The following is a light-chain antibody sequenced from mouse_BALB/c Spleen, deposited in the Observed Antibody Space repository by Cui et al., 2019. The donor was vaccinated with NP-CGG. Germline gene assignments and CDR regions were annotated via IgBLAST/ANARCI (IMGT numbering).Light chain of an antibody. J-gene: IGLJ1*01. Sequence: QAVVTQESALTTSPGETVTLTCRSSSGAVTTNNFANWVQEKPDHLFTGLIGGTNNRAPGVPARFSGSRIGDKAALTITGAQTEDEAIYFCALWYSNHWVCGGGTKLTVL. CDR2: GTN. CDR1: SGAVTTNNF. CDR3: ALWYSNHWV. V-gene: IGLV1*01.